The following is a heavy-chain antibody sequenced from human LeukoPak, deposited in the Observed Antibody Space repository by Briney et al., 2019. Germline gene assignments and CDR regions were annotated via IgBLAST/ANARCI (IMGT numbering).Heavy chain of an antibody. CDR3: ARTSADYGEVLFDY. D-gene: IGHD4-17*01. Sequence: PGGSLRLSCAASGFTVSSNYMSWVRQAPGKGLEWVSVIYSGGSTYYADSVKGRFTISRDNSKNTLYLQMNSLRAEDTAVYYCARTSADYGEVLFDYWGRGTLVTVSS. V-gene: IGHV3-53*01. J-gene: IGHJ4*02. CDR1: GFTVSSNY. CDR2: IYSGGST.